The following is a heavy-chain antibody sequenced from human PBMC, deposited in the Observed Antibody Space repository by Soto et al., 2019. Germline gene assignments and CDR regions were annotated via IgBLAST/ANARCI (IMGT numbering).Heavy chain of an antibody. Sequence: SETLSLTCIVSGGSISSYYWSWIRQPPGKGLEWIGYIYYSESTNYNPSLKSRVTISVDTSKNQFSLKLNSVTAADTAVYYCVRESYYGSGATVVXYWGLGNVLTVSS. CDR1: GGSISSYY. CDR2: IYYSEST. J-gene: IGHJ4*02. V-gene: IGHV4-59*01. CDR3: VRESYYGSGATVVXY. D-gene: IGHD3-10*01.